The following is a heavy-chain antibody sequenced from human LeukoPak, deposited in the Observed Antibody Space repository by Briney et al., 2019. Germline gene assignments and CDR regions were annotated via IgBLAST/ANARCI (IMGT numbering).Heavy chain of an antibody. J-gene: IGHJ4*02. Sequence: GGSLRLSCAASGFTFSSYGMHWVRQAPGKGLEWVAFLRYDGSNKYYADSVKGRFTISRDNSKNTLYLQMNSLRAEDTAVYYCAKDAVNLEWLSPFDYWGQGTLVTVSS. CDR1: GFTFSSYG. CDR3: AKDAVNLEWLSPFDY. CDR2: LRYDGSNK. V-gene: IGHV3-30*02. D-gene: IGHD3-3*01.